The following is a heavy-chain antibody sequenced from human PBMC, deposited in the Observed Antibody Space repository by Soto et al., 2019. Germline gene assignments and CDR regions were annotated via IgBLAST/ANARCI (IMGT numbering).Heavy chain of an antibody. CDR2: IHNSGRP. J-gene: IGHJ4*02. V-gene: IGHV4-30-4*01. Sequence: QVQLQESGPGLVRPSQTLSLTCSVSGASIYNGGYFWSWIRQSPGKGLEWIGHIHNSGRPSNNPSLTSRVTISPDTPMIQFSLALTPVTAPDTAMYYCARGPTTEKVASWGQGILVTVSS. CDR1: GASIYNGGYF. CDR3: ARGPTTEKVAS.